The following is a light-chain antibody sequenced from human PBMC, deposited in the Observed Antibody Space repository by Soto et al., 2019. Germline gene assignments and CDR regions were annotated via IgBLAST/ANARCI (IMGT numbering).Light chain of an antibody. J-gene: IGLJ1*01. CDR2: EVS. Sequence: QSALTQPASVSGSPGQSITISCTGTSSDVGSYNYVSWYQQYPRKVPKLMIYEVSTRPSGVSSRCSGSKSGNTASLTISGLQAEDEADYYCSSYSSSSTVFVTGTKLTVL. V-gene: IGLV2-14*01. CDR1: SSDVGSYNY. CDR3: SSYSSSSTV.